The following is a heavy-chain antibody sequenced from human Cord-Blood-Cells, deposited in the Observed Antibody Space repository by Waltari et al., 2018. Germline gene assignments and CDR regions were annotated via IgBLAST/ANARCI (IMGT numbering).Heavy chain of an antibody. CDR3: ARDFKPWYFDL. J-gene: IGHJ2*01. CDR1: GFTFSSYS. Sequence: EVQLVESGGGLVKPGGSLRLSCAASGFTFSSYSMNWFRQAPGKGLELVSSISSSSSYIYYADSVTGRFTISRDNAKNSLYLQMNSLRAEDTAVYYCARDFKPWYFDLWGRGTLVTVSS. CDR2: ISSSSSYI. V-gene: IGHV3-21*01.